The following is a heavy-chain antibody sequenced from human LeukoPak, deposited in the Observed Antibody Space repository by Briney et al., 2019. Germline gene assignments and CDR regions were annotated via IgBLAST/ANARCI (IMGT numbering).Heavy chain of an antibody. D-gene: IGHD7-27*01. Sequence: SETLSLTCIVSGGSISSYYWSWIRQPPGKGLEWIGYIHYSGSTNYNPSLKSRVTISVDTSKNQFSLKLSSVTAADTAVYYCARAEIIGEFDYWGQGTLVTVSS. V-gene: IGHV4-59*01. CDR1: GGSISSYY. J-gene: IGHJ4*02. CDR3: ARAEIIGEFDY. CDR2: IHYSGST.